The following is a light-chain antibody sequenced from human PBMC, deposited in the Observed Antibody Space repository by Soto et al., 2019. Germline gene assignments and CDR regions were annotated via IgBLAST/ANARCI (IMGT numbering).Light chain of an antibody. CDR3: QHYNNWPFT. V-gene: IGKV3-15*01. Sequence: EIVMTQSPATLSVSPGERATLSCRASQSISSNLAWYQQKPGQAPSLLICGASARATGIPARFSGSGSGTEFTLTISSLQSEDYAVYYCQHYNNWPFTFGQGTNLEIK. J-gene: IGKJ2*01. CDR1: QSISSN. CDR2: GAS.